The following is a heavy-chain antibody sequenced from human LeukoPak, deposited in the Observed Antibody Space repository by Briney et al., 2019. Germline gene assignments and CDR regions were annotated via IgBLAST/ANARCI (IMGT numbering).Heavy chain of an antibody. D-gene: IGHD3-10*01. Sequence: GESLKISCKGSGYSFTSYWIGWVRQMPGKGLEWMGIIYPGDSDTIYSPSLQGQVTISVDRSISTAYLQWSSLKASDTAMYYCARHLSYDSGSYYGYWGQGTLVTVSS. CDR1: GYSFTSYW. J-gene: IGHJ4*02. CDR3: ARHLSYDSGSYYGY. CDR2: IYPGDSDT. V-gene: IGHV5-51*01.